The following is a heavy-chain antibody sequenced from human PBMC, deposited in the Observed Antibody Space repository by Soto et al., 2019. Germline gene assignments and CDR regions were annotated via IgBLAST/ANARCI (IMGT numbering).Heavy chain of an antibody. Sequence: QVQLVQSGAEVQMPGASVKVSCRASGYSFTTSGITWVRQAPGQGLEWMGWISTYNGNTNYAQKIQDRLILTTDTSTSTAYMELRSLRSDDTAIYYCARRLYGDYDYGGQGTLVTVSS. V-gene: IGHV1-18*01. CDR2: ISTYNGNT. J-gene: IGHJ4*02. CDR1: GYSFTTSG. D-gene: IGHD4-17*01. CDR3: ARRLYGDYDY.